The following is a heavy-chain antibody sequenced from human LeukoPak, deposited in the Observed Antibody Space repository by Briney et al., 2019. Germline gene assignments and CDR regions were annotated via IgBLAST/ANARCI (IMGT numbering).Heavy chain of an antibody. CDR2: IYYTGT. V-gene: IGHV4-59*08. Sequence: PSETLSLTCTVSGGSVTDYYWSWIRQSPGKGLEWIGYIYYTGTSYNPSLKSRVTISVDTSKNQFSLKLSSVTAADTAVYYCAKHYMGSSYNRGLDYWGQGTLVTVSS. D-gene: IGHD3-10*01. CDR1: GGSVTDYY. CDR3: AKHYMGSSYNRGLDY. J-gene: IGHJ4*02.